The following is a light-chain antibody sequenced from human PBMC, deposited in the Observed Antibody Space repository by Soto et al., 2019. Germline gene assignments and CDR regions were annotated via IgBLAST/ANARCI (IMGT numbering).Light chain of an antibody. CDR3: QQYYRYTRT. Sequence: AIRMTQSPSSFSASTGDRVTITCRASQGISSYLAWYPQKPGKAPKLLIYAASTLQSGVPSRFSGSGSGTDFTLTISCLQSEDFATYYCQQYYRYTRTFGPRTKVDIK. V-gene: IGKV1-8*01. J-gene: IGKJ3*01. CDR2: AAS. CDR1: QGISSY.